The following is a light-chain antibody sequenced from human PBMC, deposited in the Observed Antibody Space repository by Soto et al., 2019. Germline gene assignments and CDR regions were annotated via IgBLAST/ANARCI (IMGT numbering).Light chain of an antibody. CDR3: QQHLGRHT. CDR1: QSVGTF. J-gene: IGKJ1*01. CDR2: DTS. V-gene: IGKV3-11*01. Sequence: EVVLTQSPATLSLSPGERATLSCRASQSVGTFLGWYQQKPGQVPRLLIYDTSKRATGIPARFSGSGSGTDFFLTISSLAPEDIAVYYCQQHLGRHTFGQGTKVDIK.